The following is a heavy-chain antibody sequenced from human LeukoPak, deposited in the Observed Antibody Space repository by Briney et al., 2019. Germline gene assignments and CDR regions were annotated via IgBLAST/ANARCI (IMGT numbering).Heavy chain of an antibody. D-gene: IGHD6-19*01. CDR2: IRGSGGGT. Sequence: GGSLRFSCAASGFTFSTYAMSWVRQAPGKGLEWVSAIRGSGGGTYYADSVKGRFTISRDNSKNTLDLQMNSLRAEDTAVYYCAKDKSSSGWYDGAFDIWGQGSMVTVSS. CDR1: GFTFSTYA. J-gene: IGHJ3*02. V-gene: IGHV3-23*01. CDR3: AKDKSSSGWYDGAFDI.